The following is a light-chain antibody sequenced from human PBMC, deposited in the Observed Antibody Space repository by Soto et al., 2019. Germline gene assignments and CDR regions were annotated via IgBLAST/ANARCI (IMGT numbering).Light chain of an antibody. Sequence: QSALTQPPSASGSPGQSVTISCTGTSSDVGGYNYVSWYQQHPGKAPKLMIYEVSKQPSGVPDRFSGSKSGNTASLTVSGLQAEDEADCYCSSYAGSNVWVFGGGTKLTVL. V-gene: IGLV2-8*01. CDR3: SSYAGSNVWV. J-gene: IGLJ3*02. CDR1: SSDVGGYNY. CDR2: EVS.